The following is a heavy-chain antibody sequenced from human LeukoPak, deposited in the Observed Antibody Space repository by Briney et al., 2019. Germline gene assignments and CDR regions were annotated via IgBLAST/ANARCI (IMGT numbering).Heavy chain of an antibody. V-gene: IGHV4-59*01. CDR3: VGWQVAGAFEI. CDR2: ISYIGSS. J-gene: IGHJ3*02. Sequence: SETLSLTCTVSGVSMSIYYWSWIRQPPGERLEWIAFISYIGSSNYNPSLTSRATISVDSSKNQFSLKLNSVTAADTAVYYCVGWQVAGAFEIWGQGTMVTVSS. CDR1: GVSMSIYY. D-gene: IGHD6-19*01.